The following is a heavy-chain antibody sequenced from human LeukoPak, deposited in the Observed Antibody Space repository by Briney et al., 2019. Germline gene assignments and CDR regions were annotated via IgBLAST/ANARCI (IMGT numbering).Heavy chain of an antibody. Sequence: SETLSLTCTVSGGSISSYFWSWIRQPPGKGLEWIGYIYYSGSTNYSPSLRSRVTISVDTSKNQVSLKLNSVTAADTAVYYCARMGATSPGSANPDYWGQGALVTVSS. CDR1: GGSISSYF. J-gene: IGHJ4*02. CDR3: ARMGATSPGSANPDY. CDR2: IYYSGST. D-gene: IGHD3-10*01. V-gene: IGHV4-59*01.